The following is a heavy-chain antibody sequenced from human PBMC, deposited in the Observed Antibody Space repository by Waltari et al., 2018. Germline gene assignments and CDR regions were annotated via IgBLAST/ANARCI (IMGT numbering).Heavy chain of an antibody. CDR2: INHSGST. Sequence: QVQLQQWGAGLLKPSETLSLTCAVYGGSFSGYYWSWIRQPPGKGLEWIGEINHSGSTNDNPSLKSRVTISVDTSNNQFSLKLSSVTAADTAVYYCARLGYYYYYMDVWGKGTTVTVSS. V-gene: IGHV4-34*01. J-gene: IGHJ6*03. CDR3: ARLGYYYYYMDV. D-gene: IGHD6-13*01. CDR1: GGSFSGYY.